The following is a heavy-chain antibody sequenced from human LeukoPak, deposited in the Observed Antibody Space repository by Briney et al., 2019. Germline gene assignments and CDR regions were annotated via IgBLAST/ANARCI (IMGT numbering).Heavy chain of an antibody. Sequence: PSETLSLTCTVSGYSISSGYYWGWIRQPPGKGLEWIGSIYHSGSTYYNPSLKSRVTISVDTPKNQFSLKLSSVTAADTAVYYCARDADFHFDYWGQGTLVTVSS. J-gene: IGHJ4*02. CDR3: ARDADFHFDY. CDR1: GYSISSGYY. V-gene: IGHV4-38-2*02. CDR2: IYHSGST.